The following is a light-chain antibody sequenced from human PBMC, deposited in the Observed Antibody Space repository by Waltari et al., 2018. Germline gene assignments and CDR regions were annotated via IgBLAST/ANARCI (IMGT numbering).Light chain of an antibody. CDR2: DVI. CDR3: CSYAGGYTWV. J-gene: IGLJ3*02. V-gene: IGLV2-11*01. Sequence: QSALTQPRSVSGSPGQSVTISCTGTSSDVGGYKYVSWYQHHPGKAPKLMIYDVIKRPSGFPDRFSGSKSGKTASLTISGLQAEDEADYYCCSYAGGYTWVFGGGTKLTVL. CDR1: SSDVGGYKY.